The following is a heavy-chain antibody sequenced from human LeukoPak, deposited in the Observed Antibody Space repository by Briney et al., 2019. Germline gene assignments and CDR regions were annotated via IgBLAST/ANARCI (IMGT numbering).Heavy chain of an antibody. V-gene: IGHV1-2*06. CDR1: GYTFTGYY. Sequence: GASVKVSCKASGYTFTGYYMHWVRQAPGQGLEWMGRINPNSGGTNYAQKFQGRVTMTRDTSISTAYMELSRLRSDDTAVYYCARVAAAGKGVYYFDYWGQGTLVTVSS. CDR3: ARVAAAGKGVYYFDY. D-gene: IGHD6-13*01. CDR2: INPNSGGT. J-gene: IGHJ4*02.